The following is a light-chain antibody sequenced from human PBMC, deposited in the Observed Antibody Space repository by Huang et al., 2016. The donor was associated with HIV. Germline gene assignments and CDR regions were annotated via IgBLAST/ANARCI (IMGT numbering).Light chain of an antibody. Sequence: IVMTQSPATLSVSPGERATLSCRASQSISSNLAWDQQKPGQAPRLLIYGASPRATGIPARFSGSGSGTEFTLTISSLQSEDFAVYYCQQYNNRYTFGQGTKLEIK. J-gene: IGKJ2*01. CDR1: QSISSN. CDR3: QQYNNRYT. V-gene: IGKV3-15*01. CDR2: GAS.